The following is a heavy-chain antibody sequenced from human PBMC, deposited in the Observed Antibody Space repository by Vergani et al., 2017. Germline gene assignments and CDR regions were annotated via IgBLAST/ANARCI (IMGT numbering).Heavy chain of an antibody. D-gene: IGHD3-3*01. V-gene: IGHV3-21*01. Sequence: EVQLVESGGGLVKPGGSLRLSCAASGFTFSSYSMNWVRQAPGKGLEWVSSISSSSSYIYYADSVKGRFTISRDNAKNSLYLQMNSLRAEDTAVYYCARDAPSYYDFWSGTLDYWGQGTLVTVSS. CDR3: ARDAPSYYDFWSGTLDY. CDR2: ISSSSSYI. J-gene: IGHJ4*02. CDR1: GFTFSSYS.